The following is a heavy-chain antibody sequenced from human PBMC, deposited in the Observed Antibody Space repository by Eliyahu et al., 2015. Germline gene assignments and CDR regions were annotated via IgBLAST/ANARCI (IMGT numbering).Heavy chain of an antibody. CDR3: ARAAPAGRTTIGDFDL. CDR2: INPGGGST. D-gene: IGHD5-24*01. V-gene: IGHV1-46*01. Sequence: QVQLVQSGAEMKKPGASVKVSCKXSGYXFPSYFMHWVRQAPGQGPEWMGIINPGGGSTSYAQKFQGRVTMTRDTSTSTVYMELSGLRSEDTAVYYCARAAPAGRTTIGDFDLWGRGTLVTVSS. CDR1: GYXFPSYF. J-gene: IGHJ2*01.